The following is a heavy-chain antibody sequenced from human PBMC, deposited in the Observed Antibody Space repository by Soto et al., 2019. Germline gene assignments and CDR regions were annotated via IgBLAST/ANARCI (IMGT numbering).Heavy chain of an antibody. D-gene: IGHD3-3*01. J-gene: IGHJ6*02. CDR1: GGTFSSYA. V-gene: IGHV1-69*06. Sequence: ASVKVSCKASGGTFSSYAISWVRQAPGQGLEWMGGIIPIFGTANYAQKFQGRVTITADKSTSTAYMELSSLRSEDTAVYYCARDALITIFGVVPSDGMDVWGQGTTVTVSS. CDR3: ARDALITIFGVVPSDGMDV. CDR2: IIPIFGTA.